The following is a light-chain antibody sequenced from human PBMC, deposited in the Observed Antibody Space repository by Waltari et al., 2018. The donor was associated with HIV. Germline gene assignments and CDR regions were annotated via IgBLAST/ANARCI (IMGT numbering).Light chain of an antibody. Sequence: QSVLTQPPSASGVSEENVTLSCSGGNSNIGGHAVSWYQHLPGTAPKLLVYSDGQRPSGPPDRFSGSKSGTSASLAITGLHPDDEAHYYCAAWDDTLNGVIFGGGTKLTV. CDR1: NSNIGGHA. CDR2: SDG. V-gene: IGLV1-44*01. CDR3: AAWDDTLNGVI. J-gene: IGLJ2*01.